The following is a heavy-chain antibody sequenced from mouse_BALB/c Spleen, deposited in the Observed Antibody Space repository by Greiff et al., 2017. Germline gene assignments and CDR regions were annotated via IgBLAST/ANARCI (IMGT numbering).Heavy chain of an antibody. CDR1: GYTFTSYW. D-gene: IGHD2-4*01. J-gene: IGHJ2*01. Sequence: DLVKPGASVKLSCKASGYTFTSYWINWIKQRPGQGLEWIGRIAPGSGSTYYNEMFKGKATLTVDTSSSTAYIQLSSLSSEDSAVYFCARGDYDGDWGQGTTLTVSS. V-gene: IGHV1S41*01. CDR3: ARGDYDGD. CDR2: IAPGSGST.